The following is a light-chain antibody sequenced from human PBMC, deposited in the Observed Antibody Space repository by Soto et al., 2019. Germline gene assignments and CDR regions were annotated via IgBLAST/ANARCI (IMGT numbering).Light chain of an antibody. CDR1: QSVGSSY. CDR2: GTS. CDR3: YQYGSTPPT. V-gene: IGKV3-20*01. Sequence: IVMTPSSATLSVSSGERATLFFRASQSVGSSYLAWYQQKPGQAPRVLIYGTSSRATGIPDRFSGSGSGTDFTLTISRLEPEDFVVFYCYQYGSTPPTFGQGTEVDIK. J-gene: IGKJ1*01.